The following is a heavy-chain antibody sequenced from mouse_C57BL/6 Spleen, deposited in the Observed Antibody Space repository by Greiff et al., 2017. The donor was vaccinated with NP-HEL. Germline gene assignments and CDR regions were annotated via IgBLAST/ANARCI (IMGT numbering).Heavy chain of an antibody. CDR1: GFNIKDYY. D-gene: IGHD2-1*01. J-gene: IGHJ3*01. CDR2: IDPEDGDT. V-gene: IGHV14-1*01. Sequence: VQLQQSGAELVRPGASVKLSCTASGFNIKDYYMHWVKQRPEQGLEWIGRIDPEDGDTEYAPKFQGKATMTADTSSNTAYLQLSSLTSEDTAVYYCTTVNYGNYGFAYWGQGTLVTVSA. CDR3: TTVNYGNYGFAY.